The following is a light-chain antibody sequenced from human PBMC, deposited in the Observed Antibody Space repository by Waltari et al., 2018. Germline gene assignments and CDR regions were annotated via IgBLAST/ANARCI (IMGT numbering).Light chain of an antibody. CDR1: SSNIGNDY. V-gene: IGLV1-51*02. J-gene: IGLJ2*01. CDR3: GTWDTSLSALI. CDR2: ENN. Sequence: QSVLTQPPSVSGAPGQRVTISCTGSSSNIGNDYVSWYQQLPGTAPKLFIYENNKLPSGMPDRFAGSKSGTSATLGITGLQTGDEADYYCGTWDTSLSALIFGGGTKLTVL.